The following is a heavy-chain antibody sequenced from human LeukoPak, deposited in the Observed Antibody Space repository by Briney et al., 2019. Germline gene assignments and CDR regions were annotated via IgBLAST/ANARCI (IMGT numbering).Heavy chain of an antibody. Sequence: GGSLRLSCAASGFTFSDYYMSWIRQAPGKGLEWVSYISSSGSTIYYADSVKGRFTISRDNAKNSLYLQMNSLRAEDTAVYYCARDSSNYAYYFDYWGQGTLVTVSS. CDR3: ARDSSNYAYYFDY. D-gene: IGHD4-11*01. CDR2: ISSSGSTI. CDR1: GFTFSDYY. V-gene: IGHV3-11*04. J-gene: IGHJ4*02.